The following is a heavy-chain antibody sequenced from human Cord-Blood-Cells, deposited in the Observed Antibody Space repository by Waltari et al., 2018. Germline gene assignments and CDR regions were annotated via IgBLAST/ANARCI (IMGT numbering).Heavy chain of an antibody. CDR1: GGSFIGYY. CDR2: INHSGST. J-gene: IGHJ2*01. V-gene: IGHV4-34*01. CDR3: ARAAMVTWYFDL. D-gene: IGHD5-18*01. Sequence: QVQLQQWGAGLLKPSETLSLTCAVYGGSFIGYYWSWIRQPPGKGLEWIGEINHSGSTNYNPSLKSRVTISVDTSKNQFSLKLSSVTAADTAVYYCARAAMVTWYFDLWGRGTLVTVSS.